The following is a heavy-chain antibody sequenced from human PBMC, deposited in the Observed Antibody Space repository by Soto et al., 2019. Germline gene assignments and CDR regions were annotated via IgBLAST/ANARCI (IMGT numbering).Heavy chain of an antibody. CDR3: ARESSVGDGLDT. V-gene: IGHV1-69*06. D-gene: IGHD3-22*01. J-gene: IGHJ3*02. Sequence: VCPAPRQKKEWMGGVIPIFCKANYAQKFQGRVTITADKSTSTAYMELSSLRSEDTAVYYCARESSVGDGLDTLGQGPMVTVS. CDR2: VIPIFCKA.